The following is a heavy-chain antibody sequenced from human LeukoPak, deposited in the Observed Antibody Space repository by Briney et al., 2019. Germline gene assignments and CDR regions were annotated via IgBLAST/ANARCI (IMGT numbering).Heavy chain of an antibody. CDR3: ARGVDYYENSGTIDY. Sequence: GGSLRLSCTASGFTFSDDGVHWVRQPPGKGLEWVAIIWYDGSNKTYEDSVKGRFPISRDNPKNTLYLQMNSLRAEDTAVYYCARGVDYYENSGTIDYWGQGTLVTVSS. J-gene: IGHJ4*02. CDR2: IWYDGSNK. CDR1: GFTFSDDG. V-gene: IGHV3-33*01. D-gene: IGHD3-22*01.